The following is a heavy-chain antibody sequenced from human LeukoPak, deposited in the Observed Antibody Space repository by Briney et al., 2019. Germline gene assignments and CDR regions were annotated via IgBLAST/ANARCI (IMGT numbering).Heavy chain of an antibody. V-gene: IGHV3-23*01. CDR1: GLTFSNYA. CDR2: ISGSGDWT. Sequence: HPGGSLRLSCAASGLTFSNYAMTWVRQAPGKGLEWVSAISGSGDWTYYADSVKGRFTNSRDNSKDTLFLQMNSLRAEDTAVYYCAPTLFDYWGQGTLVTVSS. CDR3: APTLFDY. J-gene: IGHJ4*02.